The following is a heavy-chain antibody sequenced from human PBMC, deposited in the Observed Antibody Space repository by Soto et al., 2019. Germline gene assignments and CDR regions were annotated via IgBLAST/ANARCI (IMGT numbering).Heavy chain of an antibody. J-gene: IGHJ4*02. CDR3: VRDSGAKLSSS. V-gene: IGHV1-69*01. CDR2: IVPIRRAA. CDR1: GGTFSSYR. D-gene: IGHD6-13*01. Sequence: QVQLVQSGAEVKKTGSSVRVSCKASGGTFSSYRLNWLRQAPGHGLEWVGGIVPIRRAAEYAQGFQGRVTITADETTRTSYMELRSLKSQDMAVYYCVRDSGAKLSSSWGQGTLVTVSS.